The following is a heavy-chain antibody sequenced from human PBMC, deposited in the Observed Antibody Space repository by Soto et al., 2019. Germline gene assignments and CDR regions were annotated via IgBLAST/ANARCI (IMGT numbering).Heavy chain of an antibody. CDR2: IYYSGST. V-gene: IGHV4-59*08. CDR1: GGSISHYY. D-gene: IGHD3-22*01. CDR3: ARHRGNYYDSSGYYSFDY. Sequence: SETLSLTCTVSGGSISHYYWSWIRQPPGKGLEWIGYIYYSGSTNYNPSLKSRVTISVDTSKNQFSLKLSSVTAADTAVYYCARHRGNYYDSSGYYSFDYWGQGTLVTVSS. J-gene: IGHJ4*02.